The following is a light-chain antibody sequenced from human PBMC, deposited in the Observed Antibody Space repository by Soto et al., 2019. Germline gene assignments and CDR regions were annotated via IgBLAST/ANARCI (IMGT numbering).Light chain of an antibody. V-gene: IGKV1-5*01. CDR3: QQYNSYSALT. CDR1: QSISXW. CDR2: DAS. J-gene: IGKJ4*01. Sequence: DIQMTQSPSTLSASVGDRVTITCXASQSISXWLAWYQQKPGKAPKLLIYDASSLESGVPSRFSGSGSGTEFTLTISSLQPDDFATYYCQQYNSYSALTFGGGTKVEIK.